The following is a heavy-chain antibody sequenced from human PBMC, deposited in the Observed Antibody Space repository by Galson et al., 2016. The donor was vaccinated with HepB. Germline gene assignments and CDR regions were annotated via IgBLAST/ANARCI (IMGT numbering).Heavy chain of an antibody. CDR2: IFWDDDK. J-gene: IGHJ4*02. CDR3: AHYTGAAWYFDY. CDR1: GFSLSTSGVG. V-gene: IGHV2-5*02. D-gene: IGHD2-2*02. Sequence: PALVKPTQTLTLTCTFSGFSLSTSGVGVGWFRQPPGEALEWLALIFWDDDKRYSPSLKTRLTITKDTSKNQVVLTMTNMDPVDTATYYCAHYTGAAWYFDYWGQGTLVTVPS.